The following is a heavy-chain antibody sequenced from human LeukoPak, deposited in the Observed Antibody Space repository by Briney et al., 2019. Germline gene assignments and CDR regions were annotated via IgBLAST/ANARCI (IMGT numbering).Heavy chain of an antibody. CDR3: ARLEWLSIYYYYYGMDV. J-gene: IGHJ6*02. CDR1: GYTFTGYY. CDR2: INPNSGGT. D-gene: IGHD3-9*01. V-gene: IGHV1-2*02. Sequence: ASVKVSCKASGYTFTGYYMHWVRQAPGQGLEWMGWINPNSGGTNYAQKFQGRVTMTRDTSISTAYMELSRLRSDDTAVYYSARLEWLSIYYYYYGMDVWGQGTTVIVSS.